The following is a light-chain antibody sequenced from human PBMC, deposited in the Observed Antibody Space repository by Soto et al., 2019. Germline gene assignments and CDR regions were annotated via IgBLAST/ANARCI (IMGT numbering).Light chain of an antibody. CDR1: QGIGDT. CDR3: QRPNNWPLT. J-gene: IGKJ4*01. Sequence: EIVMTQSPATLSLSPGERATLSCRASQGIGDTLAWYQQKPGQTPRLLIYDTFNRATGVPARFSGSRSGADFTLTINSLQSEDFGVYYCQRPNNWPLTFGGGTKVEVK. V-gene: IGKV3-15*01. CDR2: DTF.